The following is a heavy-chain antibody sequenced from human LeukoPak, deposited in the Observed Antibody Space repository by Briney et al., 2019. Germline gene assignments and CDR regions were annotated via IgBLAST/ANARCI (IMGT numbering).Heavy chain of an antibody. CDR2: IYSNGST. V-gene: IGHV3-53*01. CDR1: GFIASSKY. CDR3: AKQVMGAGLPQRGFDY. D-gene: IGHD3-16*01. Sequence: GGSLRLSCAAPGFIASSKYMSWVRQAPGKGLEWVSVIYSNGSTYYADSMKGRFTISRDNSKNTLYLQMNSLRAEDTAVYYCAKQVMGAGLPQRGFDYWGQGTLVTVSS. J-gene: IGHJ4*02.